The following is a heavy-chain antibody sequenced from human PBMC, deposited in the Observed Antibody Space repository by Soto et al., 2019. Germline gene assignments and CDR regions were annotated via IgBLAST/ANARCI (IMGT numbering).Heavy chain of an antibody. CDR1: GFTFSSYG. V-gene: IGHV3-33*01. CDR3: ARDSDSRGYYYGSVGQEAFAI. D-gene: IGHD3-22*01. Sequence: GGSLRLSCAASGFTFSSYGMHWVRQAPGKGLEWVAVIWYDGSNKYYADSVKGRFTISRDNSKNTLYLQMNSLRAEDTAVYYCARDSDSRGYYYGSVGQEAFAIWGQGTMVTVSS. J-gene: IGHJ3*02. CDR2: IWYDGSNK.